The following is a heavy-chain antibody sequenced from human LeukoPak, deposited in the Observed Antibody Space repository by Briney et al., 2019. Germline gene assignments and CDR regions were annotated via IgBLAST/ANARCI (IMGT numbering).Heavy chain of an antibody. CDR2: IIPIFGTA. CDR3: ARAQVYGDYQAGAFDI. Sequence: SVKVSCKASGGTFSSYAISWVRQAPGQGLEWMGGIIPIFGTANYAQKFQGRVTITTDESTSTAYMELSSLRSEDTAVYYCARAQVYGDYQAGAFDIWGQGTMVTVSS. V-gene: IGHV1-69*05. CDR1: GGTFSSYA. D-gene: IGHD4-17*01. J-gene: IGHJ3*02.